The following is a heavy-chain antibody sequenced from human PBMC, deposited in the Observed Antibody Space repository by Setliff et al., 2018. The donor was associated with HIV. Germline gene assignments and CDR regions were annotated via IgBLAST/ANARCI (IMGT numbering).Heavy chain of an antibody. CDR2: ISGYNGNT. J-gene: IGHJ3*01. V-gene: IGHV1-18*01. CDR1: GYTFSSYG. CDR3: ARVPYRSAWFSGGHDAFDV. D-gene: IGHD6-19*01. Sequence: RASVKVSCKASGYTFSSYGISWVRQVPGQGLEWMGWISGYNGNTKYVQKLQGRVTMTTDTSTRTVYMELRSLRHDDTAEYFCARVPYRSAWFSGGHDAFDVWGQGTMVTVSS.